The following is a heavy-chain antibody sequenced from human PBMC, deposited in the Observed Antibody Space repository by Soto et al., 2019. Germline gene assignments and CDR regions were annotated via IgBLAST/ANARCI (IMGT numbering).Heavy chain of an antibody. CDR3: AKDMWLERRGDFDY. J-gene: IGHJ4*02. V-gene: IGHV3-9*01. CDR2: ISWNSGSI. D-gene: IGHD1-1*01. Sequence: GGSLILSCAASGFTFDDYAMHWVRQAPGKGLEWVSGISWNSGSIGYADSVKGRFTISRDNAKNSLYLQMNSLRAEDTALYYCAKDMWLERRGDFDYWGQGTLVTVSS. CDR1: GFTFDDYA.